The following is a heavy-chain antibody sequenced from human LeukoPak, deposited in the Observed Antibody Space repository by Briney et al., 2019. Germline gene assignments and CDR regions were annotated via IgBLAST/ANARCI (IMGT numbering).Heavy chain of an antibody. CDR3: ANGEPKNY. CDR2: ISYDGRNK. Sequence: QPGRSLRLSCAASGFTFSSYGMHWVRQAPGKGLEWVAVISYDGRNKYYADSVKGRFTISRDNSKNTLHLQMNSLRAEDTAVYYSANGEPKNYWGQGTLVTVSS. CDR1: GFTFSSYG. J-gene: IGHJ4*02. D-gene: IGHD3-10*01. V-gene: IGHV3-30*18.